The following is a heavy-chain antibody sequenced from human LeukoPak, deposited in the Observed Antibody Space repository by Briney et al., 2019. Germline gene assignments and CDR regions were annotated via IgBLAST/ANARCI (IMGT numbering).Heavy chain of an antibody. CDR1: GGSISSSSYY. CDR3: ARSSRGWESLPWGNWFDP. V-gene: IGHV4-39*01. Sequence: SETLSLTCTVSGGSISSSSYYWGWIRQPPGRGLEWIGTIYYSGGTYYNPSLKSRITISVDTSKNQFSLKMNSVIAADTAVYYCARSSRGWESLPWGNWFDPWGQGTLVTVSS. D-gene: IGHD1-26*01. CDR2: IYYSGGT. J-gene: IGHJ5*02.